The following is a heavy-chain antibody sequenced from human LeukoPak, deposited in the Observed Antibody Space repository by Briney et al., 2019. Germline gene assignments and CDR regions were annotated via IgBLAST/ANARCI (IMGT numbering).Heavy chain of an antibody. CDR2: IYYSGSP. V-gene: IGHV4-39*07. J-gene: IGHJ4*02. CDR1: GGSISSSPYY. CDR3: ARNGGFGQYDY. Sequence: PSETLSLTCSVSGGSISSSPYYWGWIRQPPGKGLEWIGSIYYSGSPYYSPSLKSRVTTSVDTSKNQFSLKLSSVTAADTAVYYCARNGGFGQYDYWGQGTLVTVSS. D-gene: IGHD3-10*01.